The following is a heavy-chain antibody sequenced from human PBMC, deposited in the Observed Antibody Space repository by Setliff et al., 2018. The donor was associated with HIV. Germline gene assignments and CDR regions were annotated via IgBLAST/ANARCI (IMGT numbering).Heavy chain of an antibody. CDR1: GGTFSSYA. CDR3: ARGDMAAADPYYYYYYMDV. J-gene: IGHJ6*03. CDR2: VIPIFGTA. D-gene: IGHD6-13*01. V-gene: IGHV1-69*13. Sequence: GASVKVSCKASGGTFSSYALSWVRQAPGQGLEWMGGVIPIFGTANYAQKFRGRVTITADESTRTAYMELSSLRSEDTAVYYCARGDMAAADPYYYYYYMDVWGKGTPVTVS.